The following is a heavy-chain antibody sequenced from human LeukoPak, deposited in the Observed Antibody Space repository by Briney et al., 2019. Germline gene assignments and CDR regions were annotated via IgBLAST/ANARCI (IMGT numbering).Heavy chain of an antibody. D-gene: IGHD3-16*01. CDR2: IKTNGSNT. CDR3: ARDFLHLGG. V-gene: IGHV3-74*01. Sequence: GGSLRLSCAASGFTFSSYWMHWVRQAPGKGLVWVSRIKTNGSNTNYADSVKGRFTISRDNAKNTLYLQMSSLRAEDTAVYYCARDFLHLGGWGQGTMVTVSS. CDR1: GFTFSSYW. J-gene: IGHJ3*01.